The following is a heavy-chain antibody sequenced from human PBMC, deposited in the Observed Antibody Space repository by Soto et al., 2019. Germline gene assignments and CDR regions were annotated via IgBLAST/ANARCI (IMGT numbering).Heavy chain of an antibody. V-gene: IGHV1-3*01. D-gene: IGHD3-3*02. Sequence: QVQLVQSGAEVKKPGASVKVSCKASGYTFSTYIIHWLRQAPGQSLEWMGWINGGSGNTKYSPKFQGRVTITRDTSASTAYMELDTLTSEDTAKYFCARAGRGIAFWGQGTLVTVSS. CDR1: GYTFSTYI. CDR3: ARAGRGIAF. CDR2: INGGSGNT. J-gene: IGHJ4*02.